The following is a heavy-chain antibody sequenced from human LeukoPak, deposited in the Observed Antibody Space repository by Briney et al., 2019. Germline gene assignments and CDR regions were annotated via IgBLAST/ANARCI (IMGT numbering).Heavy chain of an antibody. V-gene: IGHV4-59*01. J-gene: IGHJ4*02. CDR2: IYYSGST. Sequence: TSETLSLTCTVSGGSISSYYWSWIRQPPGKGLEWIGYIYYSGSTNYNPSLKSRVTISVDTSKNQFSLKLSSVTAADTAVYYCARGLFDRGVSPLNWGQGTLVTVSS. CDR3: ARGLFDRGVSPLN. D-gene: IGHD3-10*01. CDR1: GGSISSYY.